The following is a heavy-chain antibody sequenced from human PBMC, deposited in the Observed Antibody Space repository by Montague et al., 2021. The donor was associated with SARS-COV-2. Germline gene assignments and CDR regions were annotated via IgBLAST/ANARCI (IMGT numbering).Heavy chain of an antibody. CDR1: GFTFSSYG. Sequence: SLRLSCAASGFTFSSYGLHWVRRAPGKGLEWVAVLWYDGSNQYYSYSVKGLFPISRDNSKNTLYLQMNSLRAEDTAVYYCAKGDIVVMDVWGQGTTVTVSS. D-gene: IGHD2-15*01. V-gene: IGHV3-33*06. J-gene: IGHJ6*02. CDR2: LWYDGSNQ. CDR3: AKGDIVVMDV.